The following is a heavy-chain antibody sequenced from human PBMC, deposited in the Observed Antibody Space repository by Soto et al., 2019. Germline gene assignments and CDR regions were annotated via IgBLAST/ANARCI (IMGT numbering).Heavy chain of an antibody. CDR3: ARDPTPNYDSSGYYYYYGMGV. V-gene: IGHV4-59*01. D-gene: IGHD3-22*01. Sequence: XGTLSLSCTVSGGSISSYYWSWIRQPPGKGLEWIGYIYYSGSTNYNLSLKSRVTISVDTSKNQFSLKLSSVTAADTAVYYCARDPTPNYDSSGYYYYYGMGVWGQGTTVTVSS. CDR1: GGSISSYY. CDR2: IYYSGST. J-gene: IGHJ6*02.